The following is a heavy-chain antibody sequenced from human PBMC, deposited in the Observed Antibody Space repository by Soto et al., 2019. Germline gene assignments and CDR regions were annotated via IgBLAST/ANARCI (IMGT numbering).Heavy chain of an antibody. CDR3: ARTVRDGYRLLLDY. J-gene: IGHJ4*02. V-gene: IGHV4-59*01. CDR2: IEYSGST. CDR1: GGSISSYY. Sequence: QVQLQESGPGLVKPSETLSLTCTVSGGSISSYYWSWIRQPPGKGLEWMGYIEYSGSTNYNHSLKSSVTIPVDPSKHQFSLALSSVTAADTAVYYCARTVRDGYRLLLDYWGQGTLVTVSS. D-gene: IGHD2-15*01.